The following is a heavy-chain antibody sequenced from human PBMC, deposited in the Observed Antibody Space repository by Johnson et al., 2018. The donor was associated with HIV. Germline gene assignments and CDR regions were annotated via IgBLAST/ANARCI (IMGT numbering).Heavy chain of an antibody. J-gene: IGHJ3*02. CDR1: GFTFDDYG. Sequence: VQLVESGGGVERPGGSLRLACAASGFTFDDYGMSWVRQAPGKGLEWVSGIKWNGGSTGYADSVKGRFTISRDNAKNTLNLQMNSRRAEDTAVYYCTRGWSAFDIWGQGTMVTVSS. D-gene: IGHD2-15*01. CDR3: TRGWSAFDI. CDR2: IKWNGGST. V-gene: IGHV3-20*04.